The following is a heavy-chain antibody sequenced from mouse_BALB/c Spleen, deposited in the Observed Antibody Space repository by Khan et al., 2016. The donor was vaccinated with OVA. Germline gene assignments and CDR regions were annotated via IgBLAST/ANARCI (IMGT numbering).Heavy chain of an antibody. CDR3: ARSGTISTVVATDFDS. CDR1: VYSITSDYA. V-gene: IGHV3-2*02. D-gene: IGHD1-1*01. CDR2: IKYSGST. Sequence: EVQLQESGPGLVKPSQSLSLTCTVTVYSITSDYAWNWIRQFPGNKLEWMGYIKYSGSTSYNPSLKSRISITRNTSQNQFFLQLSSVTTEDTATYYCARSGTISTVVATDFDSWGQGTTLTVSS. J-gene: IGHJ2*01.